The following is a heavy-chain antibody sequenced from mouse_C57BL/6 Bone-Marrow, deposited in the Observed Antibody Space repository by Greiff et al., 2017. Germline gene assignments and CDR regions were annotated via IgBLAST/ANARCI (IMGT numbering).Heavy chain of an antibody. CDR3: AITTVVAGTY. Sequence: EVKLLESGPGLVKPSQSLSLTCSVTGYSITSGYYWNWIRQFPGNKLEWMGYISYDGSNNYNPSLKNRISITRDTSKNQFFLKLNSVTTEDTATYYCAITTVVAGTYWGQGTLVTVSA. CDR2: ISYDGSN. D-gene: IGHD1-1*01. V-gene: IGHV3-6*01. CDR1: GYSITSGYY. J-gene: IGHJ3*01.